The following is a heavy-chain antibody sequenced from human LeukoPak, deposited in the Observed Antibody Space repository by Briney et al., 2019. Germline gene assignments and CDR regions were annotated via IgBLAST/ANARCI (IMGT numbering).Heavy chain of an antibody. CDR1: GGSFSGYY. CDR3: ARGYGVGDY. V-gene: IGHV4-34*01. J-gene: IGHJ4*02. Sequence: SETLSLTRAVYGGSFSGYYWSWIRQPPGKGLEWIGEINHSGSTNYNPFLKSRVTISVDTSKNQFSLKLSSVTAADTAVYYCARGYGVGDYWGQGTLVTVSS. D-gene: IGHD4-17*01. CDR2: INHSGST.